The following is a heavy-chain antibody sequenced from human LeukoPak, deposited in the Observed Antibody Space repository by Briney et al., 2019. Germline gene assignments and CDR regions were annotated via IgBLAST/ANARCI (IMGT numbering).Heavy chain of an antibody. J-gene: IGHJ5*02. CDR3: ARSHIGYCSSTSCPAAWFDP. D-gene: IGHD2-2*01. Sequence: ASVKVSCKASGYTFTSYYMHWVRQAPGQGLEWMGIINPSGGSTSYAQKFQGRVTMTRDTSTSTVYMELSSLRSEDTAVYYCARSHIGYCSSTSCPAAWFDPWGQGTLVTVSS. CDR2: INPSGGST. V-gene: IGHV1-46*01. CDR1: GYTFTSYY.